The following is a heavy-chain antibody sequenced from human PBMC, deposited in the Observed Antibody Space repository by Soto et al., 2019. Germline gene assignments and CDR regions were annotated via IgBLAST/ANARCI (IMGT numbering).Heavy chain of an antibody. CDR3: AKDLRGNYPHYFDY. Sequence: GGSLRLSCAASGFTFSNYGMHWVRQAPGKGLEWVAVISYDGSNKYYADSVKGRFTISRDNSKNTLYLQMNSLRAEDTAVYYCAKDLRGNYPHYFDYWGQGTLVTVSS. D-gene: IGHD1-26*01. J-gene: IGHJ4*02. V-gene: IGHV3-30*18. CDR2: ISYDGSNK. CDR1: GFTFSNYG.